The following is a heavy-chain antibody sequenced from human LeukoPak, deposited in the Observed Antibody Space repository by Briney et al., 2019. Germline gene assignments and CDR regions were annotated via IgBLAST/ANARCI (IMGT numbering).Heavy chain of an antibody. CDR2: IYPDDSDT. Sequence: GESLKISCKGSGYRFSDDWIGWVRQMPGKGLEWMGIIYPDDSDTKYSPSFQGQVSISADKSINTAYLQWGSLKASDTAMYYCARRHCSGGSCYGEFDYWGQGTLVTVSS. CDR3: ARRHCSGGSCYGEFDY. CDR1: GYRFSDDW. D-gene: IGHD2-15*01. V-gene: IGHV5-51*01. J-gene: IGHJ4*02.